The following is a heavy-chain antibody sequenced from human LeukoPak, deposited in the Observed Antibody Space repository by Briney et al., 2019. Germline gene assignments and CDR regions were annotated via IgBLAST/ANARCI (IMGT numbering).Heavy chain of an antibody. J-gene: IGHJ3*02. CDR1: GGSISSGSYY. CDR3: ARDLPRKLVPDAFDI. D-gene: IGHD6-13*01. Sequence: SQTLSLTCSVSGGSISSGSYYWSWIRQLAGKGLEWIGRIYTSGSTNYNPSLKSRVTISVDTSKNQFSLKLSSVTAADTAVYYCARDLPRKLVPDAFDIWGQGTMVTVSS. CDR2: IYTSGST. V-gene: IGHV4-61*02.